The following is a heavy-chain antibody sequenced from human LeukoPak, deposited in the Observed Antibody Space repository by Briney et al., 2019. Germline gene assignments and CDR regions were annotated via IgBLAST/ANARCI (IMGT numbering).Heavy chain of an antibody. V-gene: IGHV4-59*01. CDR2: IYYSGST. CDR1: GGSISSYY. Sequence: SETLSLTCTVSGGSISSYYWSWIRQPPGKGLEWIGYIYYSGSTNYNPSLKSRVTISVDTSKNQFSLKLSSVTAADTAVYYCARVVLTTYYYDSSGAQHRYYFDYWGQGTLVTVSS. D-gene: IGHD3-22*01. CDR3: ARVVLTTYYYDSSGAQHRYYFDY. J-gene: IGHJ4*02.